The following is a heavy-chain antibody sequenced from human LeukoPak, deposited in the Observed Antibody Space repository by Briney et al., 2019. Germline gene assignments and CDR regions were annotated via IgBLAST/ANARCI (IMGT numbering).Heavy chain of an antibody. D-gene: IGHD5-12*01. CDR3: ARATGVDAHMDY. CDR2: ISSSSSTI. Sequence: GGSLRLSCAASGFTFSSYALNWVRQAPGKGLEWVSYISSSSSTIYYTDSVKGRFTISRDNAKTSLYLQMNSLRDEDTAVYYCARATGVDAHMDYWGQATLVTVSA. J-gene: IGHJ4*02. CDR1: GFTFSSYA. V-gene: IGHV3-48*02.